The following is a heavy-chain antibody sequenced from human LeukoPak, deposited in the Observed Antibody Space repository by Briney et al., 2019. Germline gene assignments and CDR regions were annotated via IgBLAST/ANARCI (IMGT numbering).Heavy chain of an antibody. D-gene: IGHD3-3*01. V-gene: IGHV4-59*01. CDR1: GGSISSYY. CDR2: IYYSGST. J-gene: IGHJ5*02. Sequence: SETLSLTCTVSGGSISSYYWSWIRQPPGKGPEWIGYIYYSGSTNYNPSLKSRVTISVDTSKNQLSLKLSSVTAADTAVYYCARVNDFWSGYFSGWFDPWGQGTLVTVSS. CDR3: ARVNDFWSGYFSGWFDP.